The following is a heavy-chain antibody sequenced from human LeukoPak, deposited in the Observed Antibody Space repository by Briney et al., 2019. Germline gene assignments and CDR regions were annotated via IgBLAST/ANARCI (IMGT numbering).Heavy chain of an antibody. CDR3: AGSSGWARYFDY. CDR1: GHSFSDYW. Sequence: QPGGSLRLSCAASGHSFSDYWMSWVRQAPGKGLERVANIKQDGSEEYYVDSVKGRFTLSRDNAKNSLYLQMNSLRAEDTAVYYCAGSSGWARYFDYWGQGTLVTVSS. CDR2: IKQDGSEE. D-gene: IGHD6-19*01. J-gene: IGHJ4*02. V-gene: IGHV3-7*05.